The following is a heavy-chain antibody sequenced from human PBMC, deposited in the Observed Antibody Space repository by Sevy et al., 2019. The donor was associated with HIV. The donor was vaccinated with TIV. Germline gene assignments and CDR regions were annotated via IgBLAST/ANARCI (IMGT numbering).Heavy chain of an antibody. CDR2: IKSKTAGGTT. J-gene: IGHJ6*02. Sequence: GGSLRLSCRVSGFTFSRYGMHWVRQAPGKGLEWVGRIKSKTAGGTTDYSAPVKGRFTISRDDSETTMYLQMNSLKTEDTAVYYCTNEVYGDLSYGMDVWGQGTTVTVSS. V-gene: IGHV3-15*05. CDR1: GFTFSRYG. D-gene: IGHD4-17*01. CDR3: TNEVYGDLSYGMDV.